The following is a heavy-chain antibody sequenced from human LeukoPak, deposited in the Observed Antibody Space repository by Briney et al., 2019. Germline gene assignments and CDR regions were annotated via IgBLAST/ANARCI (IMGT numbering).Heavy chain of an antibody. CDR3: AKVGYYYDSSGYPPDIDY. D-gene: IGHD3-22*01. CDR2: ISGCGGST. J-gene: IGHJ4*02. CDR1: GYTFSSYA. Sequence: GGSLRLSCAASGYTFSSYAMSWVRQAPGKGLEWVSPISGCGGSTYYADSVKGRFTISRDNSKNTLYLQMNSLRAEDTAVYYCAKVGYYYDSSGYPPDIDYWGQGTLVTVSS. V-gene: IGHV3-23*01.